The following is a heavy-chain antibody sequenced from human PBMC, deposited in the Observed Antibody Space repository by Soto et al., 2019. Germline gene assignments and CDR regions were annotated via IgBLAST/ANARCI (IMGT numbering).Heavy chain of an antibody. D-gene: IGHD6-19*01. CDR2: ISYDGINK. V-gene: IGHV3-30*18. CDR3: TKDHSTTGWAFDH. CDR1: GFIFSDCG. J-gene: IGHJ4*02. Sequence: QVQLVESGGGVVQPGRSLRLSCEASGFIFSDCGMHWVRQAPGKGLEWVGVISYDGINKYYADSMKGRFTISRDNSKNMVYLQLHTLGVEDTAFYYCTKDHSTTGWAFDHWGQGALVTVSS.